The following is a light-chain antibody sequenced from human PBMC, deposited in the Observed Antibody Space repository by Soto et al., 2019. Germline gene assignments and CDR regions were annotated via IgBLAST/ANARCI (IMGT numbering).Light chain of an antibody. CDR3: QQCNNWPWT. CDR2: GAS. Sequence: EIVMTQSPATLSVSPGGRVTLSCRASQSISDTIAWYQQKPGQAPRLLIYGASARATGFPARFSGSGSGTDFTLTISSLQSEDFAVYYCQQCNNWPWTFGQGTKVDIK. J-gene: IGKJ1*01. CDR1: QSISDT. V-gene: IGKV3-15*01.